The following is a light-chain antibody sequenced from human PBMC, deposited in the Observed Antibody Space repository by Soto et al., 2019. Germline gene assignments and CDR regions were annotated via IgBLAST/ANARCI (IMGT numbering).Light chain of an antibody. Sequence: EIVLTQSPATLSLSPGERATLSCRASQSVSSYLAWYQQKPGQAPRLLIYDASNRAAGIPARFSASGSGTAFPLTITRLEPEDVGVYYCQQRTNWPLFSFGPGTKVEIK. CDR2: DAS. CDR1: QSVSSY. CDR3: QQRTNWPLFS. J-gene: IGKJ3*01. V-gene: IGKV3-11*01.